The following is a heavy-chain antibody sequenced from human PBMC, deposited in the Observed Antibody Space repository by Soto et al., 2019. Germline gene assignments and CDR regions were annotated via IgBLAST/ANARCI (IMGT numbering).Heavy chain of an antibody. Sequence: PSLTDSVSVRSIRIGGFSWSWIRQPPGKGLEWIGFISPSGSPAYNPSLKSRVTISVDRSNNQISLELSSVTAADTAVYYCARGVLAWGPGTLVTGSS. J-gene: IGHJ5*02. V-gene: IGHV4-30-2*01. CDR1: VRSIRIGGFS. CDR3: ARGVLA. D-gene: IGHD2-8*01. CDR2: ISPSGSP.